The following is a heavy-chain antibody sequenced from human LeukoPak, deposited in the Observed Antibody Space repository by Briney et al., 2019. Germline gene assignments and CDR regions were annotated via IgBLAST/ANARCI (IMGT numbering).Heavy chain of an antibody. J-gene: IGHJ5*02. CDR1: GYSFTSYW. CDR3: ARHLTYYFGP. V-gene: IGHV5-10-1*01. Sequence: GESLKISCKGSGYSFTSYWISWVRQMPGKGLEWMGRIDPSDSYTNYSPSFQGHVTISTDKSISTAYLQWSSLEASDTAMYYCARHLTYYFGPWGQGTLVTVSS. D-gene: IGHD3-10*01. CDR2: IDPSDSYT.